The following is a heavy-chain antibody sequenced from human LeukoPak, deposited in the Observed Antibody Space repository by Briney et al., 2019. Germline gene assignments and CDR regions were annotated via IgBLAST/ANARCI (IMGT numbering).Heavy chain of an antibody. CDR3: ARSNYDFWSGYYYYMTS. Sequence: SQTLSLTCTVSGGSISSGDYYWSWIRQPPGKGLEWIGYIYYSGSTYYNPSLKSRVTISVDTSKNQFSLKLSSVTAADTAVYYCARSNYDFWSGYYYYMTSGAKGPRSPSP. CDR2: IYYSGST. J-gene: IGHJ6*03. D-gene: IGHD3-3*01. V-gene: IGHV4-30-4*08. CDR1: GGSISSGDYY.